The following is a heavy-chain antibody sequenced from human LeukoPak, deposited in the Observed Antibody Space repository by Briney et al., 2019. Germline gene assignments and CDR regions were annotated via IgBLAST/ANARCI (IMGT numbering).Heavy chain of an antibody. D-gene: IGHD2-15*01. CDR1: GGSISSYY. CDR3: ARRGYCSGGSCYYYYGMDV. CDR2: IYYSGST. V-gene: IGHV4-59*08. J-gene: IGHJ6*02. Sequence: PSETLSLTCTVSGGSISSYYWSWIRQPPGKGLEWIGYIYYSGSTNYNPSLKSRVTISVDTSKNQFSLKLSSVTAADTAVYYCARRGYCSGGSCYYYYGMDVWGQGTTVTVSS.